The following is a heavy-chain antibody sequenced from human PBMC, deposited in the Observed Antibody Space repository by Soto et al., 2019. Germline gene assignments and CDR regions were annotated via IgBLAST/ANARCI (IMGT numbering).Heavy chain of an antibody. CDR1: GYTFSDYG. CDR3: ARELNTDSSAYYSFAY. CDR2: VNTYNTNT. Sequence: ASVKVSCKTSGYTFSDYGLAWLRQTPGQRPEWMGWVNTYNTNTNYAQKFQGRVTMTTDTSTTTTSMELRSLRSDDTAVYYCARELNTDSSAYYSFAYWGQGTLVTVSS. V-gene: IGHV1-18*01. D-gene: IGHD3-22*01. J-gene: IGHJ4*02.